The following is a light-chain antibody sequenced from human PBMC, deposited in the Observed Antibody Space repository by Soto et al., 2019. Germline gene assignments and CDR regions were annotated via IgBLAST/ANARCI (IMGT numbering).Light chain of an antibody. CDR2: EVN. CDR1: SSDVGGYDY. V-gene: IGLV2-8*01. Sequence: QSVLTQPPSASGSPGQSVTISCTGTSSDVGGYDYVSWYQQHPGKAPELIIYEVNKRPSGVPDRFSGSKSGNTASLTVSGLQDEDEADYYCNSYSGSNNFVVFGTGTKVTVL. CDR3: NSYSGSNNFVV. J-gene: IGLJ1*01.